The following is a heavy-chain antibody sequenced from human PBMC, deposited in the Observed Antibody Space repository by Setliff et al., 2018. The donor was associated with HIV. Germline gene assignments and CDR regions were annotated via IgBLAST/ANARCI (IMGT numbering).Heavy chain of an antibody. Sequence: PSETLSLTCTVSGGSSSSDPYDWGWIRQPPGKGLEWIGSMSTSGSSFYDPSLKSRVTRSVEPSKNQFSLQLSSVTAAHTAVYYCASPLFSYGPLAYWGQGTLVTVSS. CDR1: GGSSSSDPYD. CDR2: MSTSGSS. V-gene: IGHV4-39*07. J-gene: IGHJ4*02. D-gene: IGHD3-16*01. CDR3: ASPLFSYGPLAY.